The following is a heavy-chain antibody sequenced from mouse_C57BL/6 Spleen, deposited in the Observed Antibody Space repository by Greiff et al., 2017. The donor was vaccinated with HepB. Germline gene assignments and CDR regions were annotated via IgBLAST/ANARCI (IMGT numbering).Heavy chain of an antibody. CDR1: GYSITSGYY. CDR2: ISYDGSN. CDR3: AREGYGNSFAY. Sequence: VQLKESGPGLVKPSQSLSLTCSVTGYSITSGYYWNWIRQFPGNKLEWMGYISYDGSNNYNPSLKNRISITRDTSKNQFFLKLNSVTTEDTSTYYCAREGYGNSFAYWGQGTLVTVSA. D-gene: IGHD2-1*01. J-gene: IGHJ3*01. V-gene: IGHV3-6*01.